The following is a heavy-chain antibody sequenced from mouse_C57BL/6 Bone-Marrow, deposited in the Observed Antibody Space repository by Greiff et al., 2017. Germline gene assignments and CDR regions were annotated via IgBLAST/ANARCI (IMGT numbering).Heavy chain of an antibody. CDR3: AREGYSNYVAY. Sequence: QVQLQQSGAELARPGASVKLSCKASGYTFTSYGISWVKQRTGQGLEWIGEIYPRSGNTYYNEKFKGKATLTADKSSSTAYMELRSLTSEDSAVYFCAREGYSNYVAYWGQGTLVTVSA. V-gene: IGHV1-81*01. J-gene: IGHJ3*01. CDR1: GYTFTSYG. CDR2: IYPRSGNT. D-gene: IGHD2-5*01.